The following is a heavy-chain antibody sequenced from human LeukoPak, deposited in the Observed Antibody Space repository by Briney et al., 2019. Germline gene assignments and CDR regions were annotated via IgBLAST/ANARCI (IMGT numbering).Heavy chain of an antibody. V-gene: IGHV3-15*01. J-gene: IGHJ4*02. D-gene: IGHD4-23*01. CDR3: TTGLRWSQPIDY. Sequence: PGGSLRLSCAASGFSFSNSYMTWVRQAPGKGLEWVGRIKTKTEGETIHYAAPVKGRFTISRDGSKDTLYLQMNSLKTEDTAVYYCTTGLRWSQPIDYWGQGPLVTVSS. CDR1: GFSFSNSY. CDR2: IKTKTEGETI.